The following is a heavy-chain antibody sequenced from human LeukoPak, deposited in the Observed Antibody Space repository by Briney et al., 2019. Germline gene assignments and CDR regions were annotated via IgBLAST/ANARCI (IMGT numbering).Heavy chain of an antibody. CDR3: AKDPSMITFGGVIVPPPLKENDY. J-gene: IGHJ4*02. V-gene: IGHV3-23*01. CDR1: GFTFSSYA. Sequence: GGSLRLSCAASGFTFSSYAMSWVRQAPGKGLEWVSAISGSGGSTYYADSVKGRFTISRDNSKNTLYLQMNSLRAEDTAVYYCAKDPSMITFGGVIVPPPLKENDYWGQGTLVTVSS. CDR2: ISGSGGST. D-gene: IGHD3-16*02.